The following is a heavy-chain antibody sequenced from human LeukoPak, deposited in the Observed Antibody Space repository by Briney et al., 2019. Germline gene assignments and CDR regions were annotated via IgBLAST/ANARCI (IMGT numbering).Heavy chain of an antibody. D-gene: IGHD3-10*01. CDR3: VRDWFLALDY. J-gene: IGHJ4*02. Sequence: GGSLRLSCAASGFTFSKHGMNWVRQAPGKGLEWVSGISPSGDITYYADSVKGRFTISRDNAKNTLYLQMNSLSDEDTAVYYCVRDWFLALDYWGQGTLVTVSS. CDR1: GFTFSKHG. V-gene: IGHV3-23*01. CDR2: ISPSGDIT.